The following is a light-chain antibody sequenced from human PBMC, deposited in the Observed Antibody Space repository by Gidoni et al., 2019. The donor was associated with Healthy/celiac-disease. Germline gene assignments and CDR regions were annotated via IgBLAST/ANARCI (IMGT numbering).Light chain of an antibody. J-gene: IGKJ2*01. CDR1: QSISSY. V-gene: IGKV1-39*01. CDR2: AAS. CDR3: QQSYCTPRDT. Sequence: EIQMTQSPSSLSASVGDRVTITCRASQSISSYLNWYQQKQGKAPKLLIYAASSWHSGVPSRFSGSGSGTAFTLTISSLQPEDFATYYCQQSYCTPRDTFXQXTKLEIK.